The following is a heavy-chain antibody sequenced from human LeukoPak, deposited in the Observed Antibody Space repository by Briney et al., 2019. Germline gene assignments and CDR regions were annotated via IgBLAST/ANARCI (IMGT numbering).Heavy chain of an antibody. Sequence: PGGSLRLSCAASGFTFSSSAMSWVRQAPGKGPEGVPTIGNTGSSTHYADSVTGRFTLSRDNSRKTLDLQMNSLRAENTAAYYCVKHLFGGSGSGLDYWGQGILVTVST. CDR1: GFTFSSSA. CDR3: VKHLFGGSGSGLDY. D-gene: IGHD3-10*01. V-gene: IGHV3-23*05. J-gene: IGHJ4*02. CDR2: IGNTGSST.